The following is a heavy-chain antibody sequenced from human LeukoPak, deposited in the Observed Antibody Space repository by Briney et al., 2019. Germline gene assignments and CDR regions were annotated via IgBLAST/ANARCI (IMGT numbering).Heavy chain of an antibody. Sequence: SVKVSCKASGGTFSSYAISWVRQAPGQGLEWMGGIIPIFGTANYAQKFQGRVTITADESTSTAYMELSSLRSEDTAVYYCARDWNQTEYYYYGMDVWGQGTTVTVSS. J-gene: IGHJ6*02. D-gene: IGHD1-14*01. V-gene: IGHV1-69*13. CDR2: IIPIFGTA. CDR3: ARDWNQTEYYYYGMDV. CDR1: GGTFSSYA.